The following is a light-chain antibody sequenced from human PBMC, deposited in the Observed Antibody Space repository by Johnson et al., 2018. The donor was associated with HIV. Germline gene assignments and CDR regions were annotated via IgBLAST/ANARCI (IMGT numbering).Light chain of an antibody. V-gene: IGLV1-51*01. CDR3: GTWDSSLSAYV. CDR1: SSNIGNNY. Sequence: QSILTQPPSVSAAPGQKVTISCSGTSSNIGNNYVSWYQQLPGLAPKLLIYDNDKRPSGISDRFSGSQSGTSATLGITGLQQGDEAVYNCGTWDSSLSAYVFGTGTKVTVL. CDR2: DND. J-gene: IGLJ1*01.